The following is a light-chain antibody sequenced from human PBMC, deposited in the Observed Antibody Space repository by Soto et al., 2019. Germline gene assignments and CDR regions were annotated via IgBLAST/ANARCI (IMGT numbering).Light chain of an antibody. J-gene: IGLJ2*01. CDR3: CSYAGISNYVL. CDR1: SSDVGLYNL. V-gene: IGLV2-23*01. CDR2: EAT. Sequence: QSVLTQPASVSGSPGQTITISCTGTSSDVGLYNLVSWYQHHPGKAPKLMIYEATKRPSGVSDRFSGSKSGNTASLTISGLQAEDEADYFCCSYAGISNYVLFGGGTKLTVL.